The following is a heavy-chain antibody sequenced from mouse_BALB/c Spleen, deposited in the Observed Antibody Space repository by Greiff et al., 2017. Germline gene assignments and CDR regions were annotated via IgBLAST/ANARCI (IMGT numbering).Heavy chain of an antibody. V-gene: IGHV1-80*01. CDR1: GYAFSSYW. J-gene: IGHJ4*01. CDR3: ARDRYAMDY. Sequence: VKVVESGAELVRPGSSVKISCKASGYAFSSYWMNWVKQRPGQGLEWIGQIYPGDGDTNYNGKFKGKATLTADKSSSTAYMQLSSLTSEDSAVYFCARDRYAMDYWGQGTSVTVSS. CDR2: IYPGDGDT. D-gene: IGHD2-14*01.